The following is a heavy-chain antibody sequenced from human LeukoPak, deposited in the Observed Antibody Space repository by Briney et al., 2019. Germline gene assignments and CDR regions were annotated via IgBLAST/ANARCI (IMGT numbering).Heavy chain of an antibody. CDR3: ATPLGYCTNGVCPTNDY. CDR2: MSPNSGNT. V-gene: IGHV1-8*01. CDR1: GYTFTSYD. Sequence: ASVKVSCKASGYTFTSYDINWVRQATGQGLEWMGWMSPNSGNTGYAQKFQGRVTITADKSTSTAYMELSSLRSEDTAVYYCATPLGYCTNGVCPTNDYWGQGTLVTVSS. D-gene: IGHD2-8*01. J-gene: IGHJ4*02.